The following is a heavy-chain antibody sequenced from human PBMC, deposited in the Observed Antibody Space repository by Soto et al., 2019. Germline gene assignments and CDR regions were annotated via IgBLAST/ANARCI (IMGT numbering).Heavy chain of an antibody. V-gene: IGHV3-74*01. Sequence: EVQLVESGGGLVQPGGSLRLSCTASGFTLRSNWIHWVRQAPGRGLVWVSRIDNEGSGTSYADSVRGRFTISRDDAKNTVYLQMSRLRSEDTAIYYCATVFEDWGQGTPVTVSS. J-gene: IGHJ4*02. CDR2: IDNEGSGT. CDR1: GFTLRSNW. CDR3: ATVFED.